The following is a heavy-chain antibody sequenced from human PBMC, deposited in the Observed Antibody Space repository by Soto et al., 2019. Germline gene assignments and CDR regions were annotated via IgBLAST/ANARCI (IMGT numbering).Heavy chain of an antibody. CDR2: IYPADSDT. J-gene: IGHJ6*02. V-gene: IGHV5-51*01. CDR3: ARRLGRQYGMDG. CDR1: GYSFSNFW. D-gene: IGHD2-15*01. Sequence: GESLKISCQASGYSFSNFWITWVRQMPGEGLEWLGIIYPADSDTRYSPSFLGQVTISADKTIKTTYLQWSSLKASDTAMYYCARRLGRQYGMDGWGQGTTGTVSS.